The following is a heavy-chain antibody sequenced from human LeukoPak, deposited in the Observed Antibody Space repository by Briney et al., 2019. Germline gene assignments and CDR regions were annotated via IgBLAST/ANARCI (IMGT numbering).Heavy chain of an antibody. CDR1: GFTFSSYA. V-gene: IGHV3-23*01. Sequence: GGSPRLSCAASGFTFSSYAMSWVRQAPGKGLEWVSAISGSGGSTYYADSVKGRFTISRDNSKNTLYLQMNSLRAEDTAVYYCTTDESDGDALDYWGQGTLVTVSS. J-gene: IGHJ4*02. CDR2: ISGSGGST. D-gene: IGHD4-17*01. CDR3: TTDESDGDALDY.